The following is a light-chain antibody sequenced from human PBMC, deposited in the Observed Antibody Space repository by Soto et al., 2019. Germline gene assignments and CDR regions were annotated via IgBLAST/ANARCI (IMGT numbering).Light chain of an antibody. CDR3: QQYETFPVT. Sequence: DIHMTQSPSTLSASVRDRVTITCRASQSISGWLAWYQQTPWKAPKLLIFHASNLATRVLSRFSGSGSRTECTLPICSLQTDDFTTYSCQQYETFPVTFGQGTRVQV. CDR1: QSISGW. CDR2: HAS. J-gene: IGKJ1*01. V-gene: IGKV1-5*01.